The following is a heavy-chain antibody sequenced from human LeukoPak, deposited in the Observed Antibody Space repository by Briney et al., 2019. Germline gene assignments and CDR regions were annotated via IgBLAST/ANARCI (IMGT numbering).Heavy chain of an antibody. CDR3: AAFPDSGVVVITDGQTSYFFEY. CDR2: IVVGSGNT. Sequence: GASVKVSCKASGFTFTSSAVQWVRQGRGQRLEWIGWIVVGSGNTNYAQKFQERVTITRDMSTSTAYMELSSLRSEDTAVYYCAAFPDSGVVVITDGQTSYFFEYWGQGTLVTVSS. D-gene: IGHD3-22*01. J-gene: IGHJ4*02. CDR1: GFTFTSSA. V-gene: IGHV1-58*01.